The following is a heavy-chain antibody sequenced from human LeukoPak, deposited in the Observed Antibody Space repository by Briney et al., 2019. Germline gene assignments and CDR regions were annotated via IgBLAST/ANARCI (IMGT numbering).Heavy chain of an antibody. CDR3: ARRLNDFWSGYTLPAFDY. Sequence: SETLSLTCTVSGYSISSNYYCGWIRQPPGKGLEWIGSVYHSGSTYYNLSLKSPVTISVDTSKNQFSLKLSSVTAADTAMYYCARRLNDFWSGYTLPAFDYWGQGTLVTVSS. CDR1: GYSISSNYY. V-gene: IGHV4-38-2*02. CDR2: VYHSGST. D-gene: IGHD3-3*01. J-gene: IGHJ4*02.